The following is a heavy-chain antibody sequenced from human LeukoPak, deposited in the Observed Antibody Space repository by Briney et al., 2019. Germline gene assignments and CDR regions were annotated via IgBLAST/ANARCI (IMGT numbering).Heavy chain of an antibody. J-gene: IGHJ4*02. CDR3: ARDSSMLRGPLVIYYFDF. CDR1: GFTFSSYG. D-gene: IGHD3-10*01. V-gene: IGHV3-23*01. CDR2: ISGSGGST. Sequence: GGSLRLSCAASGFTFSSYGMSWVRQAPGKGLEWVSAISGSGGSTCYADSVKGRFTISRDNSKNTLYLQMDSLRVEDTAVYYCARDSSMLRGPLVIYYFDFWGQGTLVTVSS.